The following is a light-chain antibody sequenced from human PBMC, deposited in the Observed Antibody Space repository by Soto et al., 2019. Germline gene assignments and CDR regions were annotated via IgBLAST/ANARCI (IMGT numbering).Light chain of an antibody. CDR3: QQYDSSPLT. CDR2: GAS. Sequence: EIVLTQSPGTLSLSPGERATLSCRASQSVNSSFLAWYQQKPGQAPSLLIYGASSRATVIPDRFSGSGSGTDFTLTISRLEPEDFAVYYCQQYDSSPLTFGGGTKVEIK. J-gene: IGKJ4*01. V-gene: IGKV3-20*01. CDR1: QSVNSSF.